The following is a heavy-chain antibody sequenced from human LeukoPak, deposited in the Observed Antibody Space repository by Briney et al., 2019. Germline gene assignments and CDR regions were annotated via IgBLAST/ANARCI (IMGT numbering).Heavy chain of an antibody. CDR3: ARDPYSSGWYGDY. Sequence: ASVKVSCKASGGTFSSYAISWVRQAPGQGLEWMGWISAYNGNTNYAQKLQGRVTMTTDTSTNTAYMELRSLRSDDTAVYYCARDPYSSGWYGDYWDQGTLVTVSS. J-gene: IGHJ4*02. D-gene: IGHD6-19*01. CDR1: GGTFSSYA. CDR2: ISAYNGNT. V-gene: IGHV1-18*01.